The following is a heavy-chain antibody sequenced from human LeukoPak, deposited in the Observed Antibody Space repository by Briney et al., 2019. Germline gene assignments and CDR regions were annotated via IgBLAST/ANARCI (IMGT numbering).Heavy chain of an antibody. CDR1: GGSISSYY. V-gene: IGHV4-59*08. CDR2: IYYSGST. J-gene: IGHJ4*02. CDR3: ASRIQPWGYFDY. Sequence: SETLSLTCTVSGGSISSYYWSWIRQPPGKGLEWIGYIYYSGSTNYNPSLKSRVTISVDTSKNQFSLKLSSVTAADTAVYYCASRIQPWGYFDYWGQGTLVTVSS. D-gene: IGHD5-18*01.